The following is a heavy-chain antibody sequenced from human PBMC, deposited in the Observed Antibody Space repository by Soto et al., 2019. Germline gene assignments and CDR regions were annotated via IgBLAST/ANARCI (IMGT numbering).Heavy chain of an antibody. D-gene: IGHD3-3*01. V-gene: IGHV4-59*01. Sequence: SETLSLTCTVSGGSISSYYWSWIRQPPGKGLEWIGSIYYSGSTNYNPSLKSRVTISVDTSKNQCSLKLSAVTAADTAVYYCARDPSCDLVWFDPWGQGTLVTVSS. J-gene: IGHJ5*02. CDR2: IYYSGST. CDR1: GGSISSYY. CDR3: ARDPSCDLVWFDP.